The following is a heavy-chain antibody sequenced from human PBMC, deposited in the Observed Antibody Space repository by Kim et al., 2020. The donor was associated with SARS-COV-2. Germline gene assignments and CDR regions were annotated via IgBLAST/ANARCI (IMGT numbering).Heavy chain of an antibody. CDR1: GFTFKNYA. CDR3: AKYSSSGSYDFS. D-gene: IGHD3-10*01. Sequence: GGSLRLSCAASGFTFKNYAMSWVRLAPGKGLEWLSTITDSGGFTAYADSVKGQFTVSRDNSKNTLYLQMNSLRAEDTAIYFCAKYSSSGSYDFSWGPGTRVTVSS. J-gene: IGHJ5*02. CDR2: ITDSGGFT. V-gene: IGHV3-23*01.